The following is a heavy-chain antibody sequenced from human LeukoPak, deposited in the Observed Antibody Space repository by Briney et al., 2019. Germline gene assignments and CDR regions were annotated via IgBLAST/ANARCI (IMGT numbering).Heavy chain of an antibody. D-gene: IGHD1-26*01. CDR2: SRSKLYGGTI. CDR1: GFTFGDYA. J-gene: IGHJ6*02. Sequence: QPGRSLRLSCTASGFTFGDYAMSWVRQAPGKGLECVGFSRSKLYGGTIEYAASVKGRFIISRDDSKNSAYLQMNSLKTEDSAVYYCTRSSGTYKGFGMDVWGQGTPATVSS. V-gene: IGHV3-49*04. CDR3: TRSSGTYKGFGMDV.